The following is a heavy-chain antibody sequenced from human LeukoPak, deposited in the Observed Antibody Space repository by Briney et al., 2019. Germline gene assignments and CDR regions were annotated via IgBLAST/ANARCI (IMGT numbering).Heavy chain of an antibody. D-gene: IGHD3-22*01. Sequence: GGSLRLSCAASGFTFDDYAMHWVRQAPGKGLEWVSGISWNSGSIGYADSVEGRFTISRDNAKNSLYLQMNSLRAEDTALYYCAKSEYYDSSGYSWWGQGTLVTVSS. J-gene: IGHJ4*02. CDR2: ISWNSGSI. V-gene: IGHV3-9*01. CDR1: GFTFDDYA. CDR3: AKSEYYDSSGYSW.